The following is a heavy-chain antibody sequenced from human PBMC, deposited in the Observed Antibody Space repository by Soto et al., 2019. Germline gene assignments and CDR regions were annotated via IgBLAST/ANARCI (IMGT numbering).Heavy chain of an antibody. J-gene: IGHJ6*02. CDR3: ARSWVTGKGGIDV. CDR1: GYTFTSYG. D-gene: IGHD3-16*01. Sequence: QVQLVQSGAEVKKPGASVKVSCKASGYTFTSYGLSWVRQAPGQGLEWMGWINGYTGNTNYAQKFQGRVTMTTDTSTNTAYLDLWTMICDDTAVYSCARSWVTGKGGIDVWGQGTTVTVSS. V-gene: IGHV1-18*01. CDR2: INGYTGNT.